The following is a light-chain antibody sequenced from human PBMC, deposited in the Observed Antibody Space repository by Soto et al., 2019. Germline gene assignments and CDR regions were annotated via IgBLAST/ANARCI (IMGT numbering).Light chain of an antibody. V-gene: IGLV2-14*01. J-gene: IGLJ2*01. CDR3: SSYTGSGTLV. Sequence: QSALTQPASVSGSPGQSITISCTGTSSDVGGYNYVSWYQQHPGKAPKLMIYEVSNRPSGVSNRFSGSKSGNTASLTISGLQAEDEADYDCSSYTGSGTLVFGGGTKLTVL. CDR1: SSDVGGYNY. CDR2: EVS.